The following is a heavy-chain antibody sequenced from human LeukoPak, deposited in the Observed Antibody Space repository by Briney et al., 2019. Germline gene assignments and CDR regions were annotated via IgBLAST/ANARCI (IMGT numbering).Heavy chain of an antibody. CDR3: ARDYGDYYFDY. D-gene: IGHD4-17*01. V-gene: IGHV4-30-4*01. Sequence: SQTLSLTCTVSGASISSGDYYWSWIRQPPGKGLEWIGYVYYTGSTYYNPSLKSRVTISVDTSKNQFSLKLSSVTAADTAVYYCARDYGDYYFDYWGQGTLVTVSS. J-gene: IGHJ4*02. CDR2: VYYTGST. CDR1: GASISSGDYY.